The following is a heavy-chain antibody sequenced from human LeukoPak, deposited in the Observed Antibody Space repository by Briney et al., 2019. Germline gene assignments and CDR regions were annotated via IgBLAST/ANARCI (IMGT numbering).Heavy chain of an antibody. CDR3: ARWRGGSMFDSSGYIDY. CDR2: IYYSGST. J-gene: IGHJ4*02. Sequence: SETLSLTCTVSGGSISSYYWSWSRQPPGKGLEWIGYIYYSGSTNYNPSLKSRVTISVGTSKNQFSLKLRSVPAADTAVYYCARWRGGSMFDSSGYIDYWGQGTLVTVSS. V-gene: IGHV4-59*01. CDR1: GGSISSYY. D-gene: IGHD3-22*01.